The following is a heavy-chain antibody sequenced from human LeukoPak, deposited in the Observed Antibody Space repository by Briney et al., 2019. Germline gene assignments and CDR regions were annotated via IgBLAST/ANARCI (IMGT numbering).Heavy chain of an antibody. CDR2: IWYGGRNE. D-gene: IGHD2-21*01. Sequence: PARSLRLSCAASGFTFSSYGMHWVRQAPGKGLEWVAVIWYGGRNEYYADSVKGRLTISRDNSKNTLYLQMNSLRPEDTAVYYCAKDGSAYCGGDCYSYYYYYMDVWGKGTTVTVSS. V-gene: IGHV3-30*18. CDR1: GFTFSSYG. CDR3: AKDGSAYCGGDCYSYYYYYMDV. J-gene: IGHJ6*03.